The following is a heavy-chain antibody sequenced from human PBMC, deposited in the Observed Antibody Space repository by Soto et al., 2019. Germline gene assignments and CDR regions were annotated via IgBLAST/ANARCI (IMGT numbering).Heavy chain of an antibody. CDR1: GYTFTSYG. J-gene: IGHJ3*02. D-gene: IGHD1-1*01. CDR2: ISAYNGNT. V-gene: IGHV1-18*01. Sequence: ASVKVSCKASGYTFTSYGISWVRQAPGQGLEWMGWISAYNGNTNYAQKLQGRVTMTTDTSTSTAYMELRSLRSDDTAVYYCARDADWNDTGDAFHIWGQGTMVNVSS. CDR3: ARDADWNDTGDAFHI.